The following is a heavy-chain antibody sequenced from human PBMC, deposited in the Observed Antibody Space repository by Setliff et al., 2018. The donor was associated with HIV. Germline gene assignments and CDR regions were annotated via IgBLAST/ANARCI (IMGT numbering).Heavy chain of an antibody. D-gene: IGHD3-22*01. Sequence: ASVKVSCKASGGTFSSYAINWVRQAPGHGLEWMGGIIPILGKAHHAQKFQGRLTISADKSTSTAYMRLSSLRSEDTAVYYCARDKEKRSYNDTDGHYDWFDPWGQGTLVTVSS. CDR2: IIPILGKA. CDR3: ARDKEKRSYNDTDGHYDWFDP. CDR1: GGTFSSYA. V-gene: IGHV1-69*10. J-gene: IGHJ5*02.